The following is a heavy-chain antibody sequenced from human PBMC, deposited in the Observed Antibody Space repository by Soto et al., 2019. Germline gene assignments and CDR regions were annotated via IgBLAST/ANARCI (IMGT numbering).Heavy chain of an antibody. CDR2: IYYSGST. D-gene: IGHD3-10*01. J-gene: IGHJ5*02. CDR3: ARDSAKGWFDP. Sequence: SETLSLTCTVSGGSISSYYWSWIRQPPGKGLEWIGYIYYSGSTNYNPSLKSRVTISVDTSKNQFSLKLSSVTAADTAVYYCARDSAKGWFDPWGQGTLVTVSS. V-gene: IGHV4-59*01. CDR1: GGSISSYY.